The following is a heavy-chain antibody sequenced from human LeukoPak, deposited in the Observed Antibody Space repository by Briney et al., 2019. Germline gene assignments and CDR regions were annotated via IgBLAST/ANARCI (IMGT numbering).Heavy chain of an antibody. D-gene: IGHD2-15*01. J-gene: IGHJ6*02. Sequence: GGSLRLSCAASGFTFSSYRMNWVRQAPGKGLEWVSSISSSSSYIYYADSVKGRFTISRDNAKNSLYLQMNSLRAEDTAVYYCARDGDPHIVVVVAAAATNYYGIDVWGQGTTVTVSS. CDR2: ISSSSSYI. V-gene: IGHV3-21*01. CDR1: GFTFSSYR. CDR3: ARDGDPHIVVVVAAAATNYYGIDV.